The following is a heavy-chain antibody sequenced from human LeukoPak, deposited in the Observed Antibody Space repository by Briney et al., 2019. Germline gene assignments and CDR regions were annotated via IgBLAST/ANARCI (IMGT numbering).Heavy chain of an antibody. CDR3: AKDPIAAAGYYYYYYMDV. Sequence: GGSLRLSCAASGFTFSSYGMHWVRQAPGKGLEWVAFIRYDGSNKYYADSVKGRFTISRDNSKNTLYLQMNSLRAEDTAVYYCAKDPIAAAGYYYYYYMDVWGKGTTVTVSS. D-gene: IGHD6-13*01. J-gene: IGHJ6*03. CDR2: IRYDGSNK. CDR1: GFTFSSYG. V-gene: IGHV3-30*02.